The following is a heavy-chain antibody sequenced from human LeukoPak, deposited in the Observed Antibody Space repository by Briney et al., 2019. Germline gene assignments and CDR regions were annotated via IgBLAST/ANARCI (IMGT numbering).Heavy chain of an antibody. CDR1: GFTFSSYS. J-gene: IGHJ5*02. V-gene: IGHV3-21*01. Sequence: PGGSLRLSCAASGFTFSSYSMNWVRQAPGKGLEWVSSISSSSSYIYYADSVKGRFTISRDNAKNSLYLQMNSLRAEDTAVYYCARDRWVAARHRWGPTNWFDPWGQGTLVTVSS. D-gene: IGHD6-6*01. CDR3: ARDRWVAARHRWGPTNWFDP. CDR2: ISSSSSYI.